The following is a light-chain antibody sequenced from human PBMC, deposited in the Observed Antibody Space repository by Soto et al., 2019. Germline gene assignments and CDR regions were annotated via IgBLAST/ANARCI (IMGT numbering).Light chain of an antibody. CDR1: QTISSW. CDR3: QHYNSYSEA. Sequence: DIQMTQSPSTLYGSVGDRVTITCRASQTISSWLARYQQKPGKAPKVLIYKASTLKSGVPSRFSGSGSGTEFTLTISSLQPDDFATYYCQHYNSYSEAFGQGTKVELK. V-gene: IGKV1-5*03. J-gene: IGKJ1*01. CDR2: KAS.